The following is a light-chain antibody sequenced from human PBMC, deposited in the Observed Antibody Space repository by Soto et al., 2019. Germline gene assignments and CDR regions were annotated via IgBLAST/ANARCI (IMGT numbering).Light chain of an antibody. CDR3: RSYTSSSTPVV. CDR1: SSDVGGYNY. Sequence: QSALTQPASVSGSPGQSITISCTGTSSDVGGYNYVSWYQQHPGKAPKLMIYDVSNRPSGVSNRFSGSKSGNTASLTISGLQAEDGADYYCRSYTSSSTPVVFGGGTKLTVL. CDR2: DVS. J-gene: IGLJ2*01. V-gene: IGLV2-14*01.